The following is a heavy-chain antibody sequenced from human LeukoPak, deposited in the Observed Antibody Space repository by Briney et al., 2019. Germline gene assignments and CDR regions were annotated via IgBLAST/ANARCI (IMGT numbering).Heavy chain of an antibody. D-gene: IGHD4-11*01. V-gene: IGHV1-18*01. CDR1: GYTFTSYG. CDR3: ASMTTVTPNNWFDP. CDR2: ISAYNGNT. Sequence: ASVKVSCKASGYTFTSYGISWVRQAPGQGLEWMGWISAYNGNTNYAQKLQGRVTMTTDTSTSTAYMELRSLGSDDTAVYYCASMTTVTPNNWFDPWGQGTLVTVSS. J-gene: IGHJ5*02.